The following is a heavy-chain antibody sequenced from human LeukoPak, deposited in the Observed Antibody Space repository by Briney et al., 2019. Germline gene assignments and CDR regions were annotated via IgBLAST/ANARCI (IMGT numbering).Heavy chain of an antibody. CDR1: GFTFSSYG. D-gene: IGHD3-22*01. V-gene: IGHV3-23*01. CDR2: ISPSGGGT. J-gene: IGHJ4*02. CDR3: AKDVQMTSNAYYNYFDY. Sequence: GGSLRLSCAASGFTFSSYGMNWVRQAPGKGLEWISGISPSGGGTYYADFVKGRFTISRDDSKNTLYLQMSSLRPEDTAFYYCAKDVQMTSNAYYNYFDYWGQGTLVTVSS.